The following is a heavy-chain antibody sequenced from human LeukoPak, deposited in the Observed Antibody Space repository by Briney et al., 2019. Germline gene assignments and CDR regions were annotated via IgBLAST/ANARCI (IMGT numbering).Heavy chain of an antibody. CDR2: INPSGGST. V-gene: IGHV1-46*01. CDR1: GYTLTSYY. J-gene: IGHJ3*02. D-gene: IGHD1-14*01. Sequence: ASVKVSCRASGYTLTSYYMHWVRQAPGQGLEWMGIINPSGGSTSYAQKFQGRVTMTRDTSTSTVYMELSSLRSEDTAVYYCAGDRSHFDAFDIWGRGTMVTVSS. CDR3: AGDRSHFDAFDI.